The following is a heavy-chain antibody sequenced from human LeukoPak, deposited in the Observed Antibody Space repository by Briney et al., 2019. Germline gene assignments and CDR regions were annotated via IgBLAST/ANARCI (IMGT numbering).Heavy chain of an antibody. J-gene: IGHJ5*02. CDR3: TRDRLIARAAGSWFDP. Sequence: ASVKVSCKASVYTFTSYCISWVRQAPGQGLEWVGRISDYNSNTNYAKKLQGRVTMTTDTSTSTAYMELRSLRSDDTAVYYCTRDRLIARAAGSWFDPWGQGTLVTVSS. CDR2: ISDYNSNT. D-gene: IGHD3-16*02. CDR1: VYTFTSYC. V-gene: IGHV1-18*01.